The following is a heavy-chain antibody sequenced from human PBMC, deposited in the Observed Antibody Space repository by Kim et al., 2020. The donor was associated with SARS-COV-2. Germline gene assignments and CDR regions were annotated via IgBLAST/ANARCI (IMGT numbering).Heavy chain of an antibody. J-gene: IGHJ5*02. Sequence: CYGDTVKGRYTISRDNSKNMVYQQMNSLKAEDTAVYDCAKGSSSWYYDPRGQGTLVTVSS. V-gene: IGHV3-23*01. D-gene: IGHD6-13*01. CDR3: AKGSSSWYYDP.